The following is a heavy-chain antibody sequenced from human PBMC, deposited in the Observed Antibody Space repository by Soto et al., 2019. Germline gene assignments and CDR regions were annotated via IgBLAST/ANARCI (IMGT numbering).Heavy chain of an antibody. CDR3: ATYSSSGYSSSWYFDY. J-gene: IGHJ4*02. CDR1: GYSFTSYW. CDR2: IYPGDSDT. V-gene: IGHV5-51*01. Sequence: ASVKVSCKGSGYSFTSYWIGWVRQMPGKGLEWMGIIYPGDSDTRYSPSFQGQVTISADKSISTAYLQWSSLKASDTAMYYCATYSSSGYSSSWYFDYWGQGTLVTVSS. D-gene: IGHD6-13*01.